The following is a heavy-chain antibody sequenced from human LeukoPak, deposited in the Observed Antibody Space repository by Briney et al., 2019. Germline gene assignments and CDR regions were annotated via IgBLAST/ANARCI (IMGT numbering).Heavy chain of an antibody. CDR3: ARSSVGARRRIDY. J-gene: IGHJ4*02. CDR1: GYTFTSYD. D-gene: IGHD1-26*01. CDR2: MNPNSGNT. Sequence: GASVKVSCKASGYTFTSYDINWARQATGQGLEWMGWMNPNSGNTGYAQKFQGRVTMTRSTSINTAYMELNSLTSEDTAVYYRARSSVGARRRIDYWGQGSLVTVSS. V-gene: IGHV1-8*01.